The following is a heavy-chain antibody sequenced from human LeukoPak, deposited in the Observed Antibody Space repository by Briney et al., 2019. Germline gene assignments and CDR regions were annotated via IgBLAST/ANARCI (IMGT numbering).Heavy chain of an antibody. CDR3: VRDRSRGYY. CDR2: TKEDGSER. Sequence: PGGSLRLSCAASGFTFSSYWMSWARQAPGKGPEWVATTKEDGSERYYVDSVKGRFTISRDNAKNSVYLQMNSLRAEDTAVYYCVRDRSRGYYWGQGTLVTVSS. D-gene: IGHD3-22*01. CDR1: GFTFSSYW. J-gene: IGHJ4*02. V-gene: IGHV3-7*01.